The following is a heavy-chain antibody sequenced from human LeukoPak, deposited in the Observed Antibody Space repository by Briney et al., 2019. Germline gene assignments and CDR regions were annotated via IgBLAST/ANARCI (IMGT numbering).Heavy chain of an antibody. D-gene: IGHD5-18*01. V-gene: IGHV3-74*01. CDR2: INSDGSST. CDR3: ASEEEQLWSPGMDV. J-gene: IGHJ6*02. CDR1: GYTLTELS. Sequence: ASVKVSCKVSGYTLTELSMHWVRQAPGKGLVWVSRINSDGSSTSYADSVKGRFTISRDNAKNTLYLQMNSLRAEDTAVYYCASEEEQLWSPGMDVWGQGTTVTVSS.